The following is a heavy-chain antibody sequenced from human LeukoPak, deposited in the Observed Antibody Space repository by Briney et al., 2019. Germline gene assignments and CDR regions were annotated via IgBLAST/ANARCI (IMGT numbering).Heavy chain of an antibody. CDR3: ARGGGSYGSRSFDY. Sequence: GGSLRLSCAASGFTFSSYSMNWVRQAPGKGLEWVSSISSTSSYIYYADSVKGRFTISRDNAKNSLYLQMNSLRAEDTAVYYCARGGGSYGSRSFDYWGQGTLVTVSS. CDR1: GFTFSSYS. J-gene: IGHJ4*02. V-gene: IGHV3-21*01. CDR2: ISSTSSYI. D-gene: IGHD1-26*01.